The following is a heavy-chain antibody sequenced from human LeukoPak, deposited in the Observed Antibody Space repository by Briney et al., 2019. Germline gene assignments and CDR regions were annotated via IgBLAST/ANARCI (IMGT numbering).Heavy chain of an antibody. D-gene: IGHD5-24*01. V-gene: IGHV1-46*01. Sequence: ASVKVSCKAFGYTFTSNYMHWVRQAPGQGPEWMGVISPSGGSTTYAQKFQGRVTLTRDMSTSTDYLELSSLRSEDTAVYYCARGVMATILTPFDYWGQGTLVTVSS. CDR1: GYTFTSNY. CDR2: ISPSGGST. J-gene: IGHJ4*02. CDR3: ARGVMATILTPFDY.